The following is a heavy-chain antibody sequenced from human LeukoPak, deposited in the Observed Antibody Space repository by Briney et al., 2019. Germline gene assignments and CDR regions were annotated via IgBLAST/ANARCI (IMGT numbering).Heavy chain of an antibody. CDR1: GGSISSSSYY. CDR2: IYYSGST. J-gene: IGHJ5*02. V-gene: IGHV4-61*01. CDR3: ARDPCSSTSCRYRGWFDP. D-gene: IGHD2-2*01. Sequence: SETLSLTCTVSGGSISSSSYYWSWIRQPPGKGLEWIGYIYYSGSTNYNPSLKSRVTISVDTSKNQFSLKLSSVTAADTAVYYCARDPCSSTSCRYRGWFDPWGQGTLVTVSS.